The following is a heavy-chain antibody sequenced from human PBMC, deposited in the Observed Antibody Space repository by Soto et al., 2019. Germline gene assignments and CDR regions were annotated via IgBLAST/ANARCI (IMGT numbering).Heavy chain of an antibody. Sequence: EVQLVESGGGLVQPGGSLRLSCAVSGFSVSSDYMCWVRQAPGKGPEWLSVLYSAGNTYYADSVKGRFTVSRHNSYKALSLQMNSLRPDDTAVYYCVRGGTYFESWGQGTLVTVSS. D-gene: IGHD1-26*01. CDR1: GFSVSSDY. CDR3: VRGGTYFES. CDR2: LYSAGNT. V-gene: IGHV3-53*04. J-gene: IGHJ4*02.